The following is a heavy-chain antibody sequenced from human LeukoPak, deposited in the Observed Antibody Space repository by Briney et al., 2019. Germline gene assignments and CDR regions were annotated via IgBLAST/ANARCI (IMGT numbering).Heavy chain of an antibody. CDR1: RGSITSSSYY. Sequence: SETPSLTRSHPRGSITSSSYYWGWIRQSPGKGLEWIGSMYYRGTTYENSSLKSRLTLSIDTSNNQFSLKLTSVTAADRAVYYCAREYSRSVVAGSRPDLWGQGLLVTVSS. V-gene: IGHV4-39*02. J-gene: IGHJ4*02. D-gene: IGHD2-21*01. CDR3: AREYSRSVVAGSRPDL. CDR2: MYYRGTT.